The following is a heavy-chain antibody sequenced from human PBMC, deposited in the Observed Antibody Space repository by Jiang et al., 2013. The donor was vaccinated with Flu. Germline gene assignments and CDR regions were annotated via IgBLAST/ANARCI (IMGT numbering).Heavy chain of an antibody. CDR3: ARSERVFTIFGVVINYFDY. Sequence: GPGLVKPSQTLSLTCTVSGVAINSGGYYWSWIRQHPGKGLEWIGYIYYSGSTYYNPSLRSRVTISVDTSKNQFSLKLSSVTAADTAVYYCARSERVFTIFGVVINYFDYWGQGTLVTVSS. J-gene: IGHJ4*02. CDR1: GVAINSGGYY. D-gene: IGHD3-3*01. CDR2: IYYSGST. V-gene: IGHV4-31*03.